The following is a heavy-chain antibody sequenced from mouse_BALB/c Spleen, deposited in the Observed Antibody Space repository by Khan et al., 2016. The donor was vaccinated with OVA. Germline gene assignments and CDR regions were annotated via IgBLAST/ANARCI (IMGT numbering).Heavy chain of an antibody. Sequence: VQLVESGPGLVAPLQSLSITCTISGFSLTNYGVHWVRQPPGKGLEWLVVIWSDGSTTYNSALKSRLTISKDNSKSQVFLEMNSLQTDDTAMYFCARQPYYHYNIMDYWGQGTSVTVSS. CDR2: IWSDGST. D-gene: IGHD2-10*01. J-gene: IGHJ4*01. CDR3: ARQPYYHYNIMDY. V-gene: IGHV2-6-1*01. CDR1: GFSLTNYG.